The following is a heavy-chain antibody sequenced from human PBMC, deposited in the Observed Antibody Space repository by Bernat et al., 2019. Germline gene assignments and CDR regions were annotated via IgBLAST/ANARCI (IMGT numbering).Heavy chain of an antibody. CDR3: ARHYFDISVTDRIQD. Sequence: QLQLQESGPGLVKPWETLSLTCTVSGDSISSSGYYWGWIRQPPRKGLEWVATIFRSGSTFYNPSLKSRATISVDTSKSQCSMRLRSVIAADTAVYYCARHYFDISVTDRIQDWGQGTLVSVS. D-gene: IGHD3-22*01. CDR1: GDSISSSGYY. J-gene: IGHJ1*01. CDR2: IFRSGST. V-gene: IGHV4-39*01.